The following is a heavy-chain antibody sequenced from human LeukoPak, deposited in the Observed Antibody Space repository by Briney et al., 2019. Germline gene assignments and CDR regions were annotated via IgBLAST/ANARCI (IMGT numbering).Heavy chain of an antibody. Sequence: GESLKISCKGSGYIFSLSWIAWVRQMSGGGLETLGMIYPDDSDTRYSPPFQGRVTVSADKSTNTAYLHWSSLEASDTARYFCVRGGRDGNRYYDYWGQGTLVTVSS. J-gene: IGHJ4*02. CDR1: GYIFSLSW. D-gene: IGHD5-24*01. CDR3: VRGGRDGNRYYDY. CDR2: IYPDDSDT. V-gene: IGHV5-51*01.